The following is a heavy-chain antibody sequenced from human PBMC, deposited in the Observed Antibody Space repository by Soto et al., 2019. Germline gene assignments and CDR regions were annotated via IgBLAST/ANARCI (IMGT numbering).Heavy chain of an antibody. CDR2: ISSSSSTI. D-gene: IGHD4-17*01. J-gene: IGHJ5*02. CDR1: GFTFSSYS. Sequence: EVQLVESGGGLVQPGGSLRLSCAASGFTFSSYSMNWVRQAPGKGLEWVPYISSSSSTIYYADSVKGRFTISRDNAKNTLYLQMNSLRAEDTAVYYCAGEADYLNWFDPWGQGTLVTVSS. CDR3: AGEADYLNWFDP. V-gene: IGHV3-48*01.